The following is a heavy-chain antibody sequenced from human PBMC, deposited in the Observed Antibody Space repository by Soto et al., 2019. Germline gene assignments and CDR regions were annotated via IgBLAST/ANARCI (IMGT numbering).Heavy chain of an antibody. CDR3: ARHGSIAVAGTWAYNWFDP. CDR2: IYPGDSDT. V-gene: IGHV5-51*01. Sequence: GESLKISCKGSGYSFTSYWIGWVRQMPGKGLEWMGIIYPGDSDTRYSPSFQGQFTISADKSISTAYLQWSSLKASDTAMYYCARHGSIAVAGTWAYNWFDPWGQGTLVTVSS. CDR1: GYSFTSYW. D-gene: IGHD6-19*01. J-gene: IGHJ5*02.